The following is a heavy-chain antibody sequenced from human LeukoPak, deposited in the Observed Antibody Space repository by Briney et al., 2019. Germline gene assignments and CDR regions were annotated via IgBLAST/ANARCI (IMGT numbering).Heavy chain of an antibody. V-gene: IGHV3-9*01. J-gene: IGHJ6*02. Sequence: GGSLRLSCAASGFTFDDYAMPWVRQAPGKGLEWVAGISWNSGNIGYADSVRGRFTISRDNAKNSLYLQINSRRAEDTALYYCAKDISSYVRHMDVWGQGTTVTVSS. D-gene: IGHD6-6*01. CDR2: ISWNSGNI. CDR3: AKDISSYVRHMDV. CDR1: GFTFDDYA.